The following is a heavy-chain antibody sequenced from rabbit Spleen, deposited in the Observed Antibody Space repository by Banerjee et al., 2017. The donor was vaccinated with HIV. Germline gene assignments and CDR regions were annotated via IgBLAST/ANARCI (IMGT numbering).Heavy chain of an antibody. D-gene: IGHD1-1*01. CDR2: IYTGSGSA. V-gene: IGHV1S43*01. CDR1: GFSFSSSYY. CDR3: ARVQTYASGSVYYIGFREYYFNL. Sequence: QQQLEESGGGLVQPEGSLTLTCTASGFSFSSSYYMCWVRQAPGKGLEWIGCIYTGSGSAYYASWAKGRFTITRSTSLNTVDLKMASLTAADTATYFCARVQTYASGSVYYIGFREYYFNLWGPGTLVTVS. J-gene: IGHJ4*01.